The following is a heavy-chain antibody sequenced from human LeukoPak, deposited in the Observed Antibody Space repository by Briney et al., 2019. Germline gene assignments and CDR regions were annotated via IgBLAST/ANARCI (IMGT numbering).Heavy chain of an antibody. D-gene: IGHD1-26*01. CDR1: GFTFSSYW. Sequence: GGSLRLSCGASGFTFSSYWMTWVRQAPGKGLEWVANIQQDGSEKNYVDSVKGRFTISRDNAKNSLYLQMNSLRAEDTAVYYCARDIVGANAWNYWGQGTLVTVSS. V-gene: IGHV3-7*01. CDR3: ARDIVGANAWNY. CDR2: IQQDGSEK. J-gene: IGHJ4*02.